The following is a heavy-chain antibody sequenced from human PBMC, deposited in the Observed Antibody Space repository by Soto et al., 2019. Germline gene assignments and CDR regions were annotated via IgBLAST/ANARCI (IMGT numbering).Heavy chain of an antibody. CDR3: ARSRYYDTTGYYPFFYYYYGMDV. CDR1: GYSFSNYW. Sequence: PGESLKISCKGSGYSFSNYWIGWVRQMSGKGLEWMAITFPGNSETRYSPSFQGRVTISVDRSISTAYLQWSSLKASDTALYYCARSRYYDTTGYYPFFYYYYGMDVWGQGTTVTVSS. J-gene: IGHJ6*02. D-gene: IGHD3-22*01. CDR2: TFPGNSET. V-gene: IGHV5-51*01.